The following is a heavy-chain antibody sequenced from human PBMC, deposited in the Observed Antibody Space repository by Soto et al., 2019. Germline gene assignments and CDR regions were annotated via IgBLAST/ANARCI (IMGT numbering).Heavy chain of an antibody. Sequence: PGGSLRLSCTASGFTFGDYAMSWVRQAPGKGLEWVGFIRSKAYGGTTEYAASVKGRFTISRDDSKSIAYLQMNSLKTEDTAVYYCTRGITPFDYWGQGTLVTVSS. J-gene: IGHJ4*02. D-gene: IGHD3-10*01. CDR2: IRSKAYGGTT. CDR1: GFTFGDYA. V-gene: IGHV3-49*04. CDR3: TRGITPFDY.